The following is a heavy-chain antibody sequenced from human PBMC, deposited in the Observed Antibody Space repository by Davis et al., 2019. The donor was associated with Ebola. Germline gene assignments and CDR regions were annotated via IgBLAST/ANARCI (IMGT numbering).Heavy chain of an antibody. V-gene: IGHV4-59*08. D-gene: IGHD2-21*01. CDR2: TYYSGST. J-gene: IGHJ4*02. Sequence: SETLSLTCAVYGGSFSGYYWSWIRQPPGKGLEWIGYTYYSGSTNYNPSLKSRVTISVDTSKHQFSLKLSSVTAADTAVYYCARQFGHFVVVIAIGYFDYWGQGTLVTVSS. CDR3: ARQFGHFVVVIAIGYFDY. CDR1: GGSFSGYY.